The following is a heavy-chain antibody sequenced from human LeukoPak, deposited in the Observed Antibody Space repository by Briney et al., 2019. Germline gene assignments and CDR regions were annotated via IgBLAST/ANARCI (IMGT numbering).Heavy chain of an antibody. D-gene: IGHD3-22*01. CDR2: ISGSGSTT. CDR3: ASHFDSSGFYYFDY. Sequence: PGGSLRLSCATSGFTFSKYAMSWVRQAPGKGLEWVSTISGSGSTTYYADSVKGRFTISRDNSENTLYLQMYSLRAEDTAVYYCASHFDSSGFYYFDYWGQGTLVTVSS. V-gene: IGHV3-23*01. CDR1: GFTFSKYA. J-gene: IGHJ4*02.